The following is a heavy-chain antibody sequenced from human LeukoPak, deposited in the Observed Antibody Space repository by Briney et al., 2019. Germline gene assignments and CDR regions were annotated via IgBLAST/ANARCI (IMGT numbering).Heavy chain of an antibody. CDR3: AKDGYCSSTSCPYYYYYGMDV. Sequence: GGSLRLSCAASGFAFSSYAMSWVRQAPGKGLEWVSAISGSGGSTYYADSVKGRFTISRDNSKNTLYLQMNSLRAEDTAVYYCAKDGYCSSTSCPYYYYYGMDVWGQGTTVTVSS. CDR1: GFAFSSYA. J-gene: IGHJ6*02. V-gene: IGHV3-23*01. D-gene: IGHD2-2*01. CDR2: ISGSGGST.